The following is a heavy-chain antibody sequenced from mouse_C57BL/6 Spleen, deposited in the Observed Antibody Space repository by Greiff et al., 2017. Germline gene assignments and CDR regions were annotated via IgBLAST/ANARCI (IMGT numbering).Heavy chain of an antibody. J-gene: IGHJ2*01. CDR1: GFTFSSYA. Sequence: EVQLVESGEGLVKPGGSLKLSCAASGFTFSSYAMSWVRQTPEKRLEWVAYISSGGDYIYYADTVKGRFTISRYNARNTLYLQMSSLKSEDTAMYYCTREGDYDGGYYFDYWGQGATLTVSS. D-gene: IGHD2-4*01. V-gene: IGHV5-9-1*02. CDR3: TREGDYDGGYYFDY. CDR2: ISSGGDYI.